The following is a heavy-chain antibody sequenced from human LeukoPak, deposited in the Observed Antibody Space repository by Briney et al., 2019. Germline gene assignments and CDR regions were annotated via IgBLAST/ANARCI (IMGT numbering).Heavy chain of an antibody. Sequence: PGGSLRISCAASGFTFTSYGMHWVRQAPAKGLEWVALISFDGSNKYYADSVKGRFTISRDNSKNTLYLQMNSLRSEDTAVYYCAKESSEYIYGYCNYWGQGTLVTVSS. D-gene: IGHD5-18*01. V-gene: IGHV3-30*18. CDR3: AKESSEYIYGYCNY. J-gene: IGHJ4*02. CDR2: ISFDGSNK. CDR1: GFTFTSYG.